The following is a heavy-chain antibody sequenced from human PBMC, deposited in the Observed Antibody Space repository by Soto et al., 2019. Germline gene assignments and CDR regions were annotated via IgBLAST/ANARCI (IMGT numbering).Heavy chain of an antibody. V-gene: IGHV4-34*01. CDR1: GGSFSGYY. D-gene: IGHD1-26*01. CDR2: INHSGST. J-gene: IGHJ5*02. CDR3: ASLGKVFNWFDP. Sequence: PSETLSLTCAVYGGSFSGYYWSWIRQPPGKGLEWIGEINHSGSTNYNPSLKSRVTISVDTSKNQFSLTLSSVTAADTAVYYCASLGKVFNWFDPWGQGTLVTVSS.